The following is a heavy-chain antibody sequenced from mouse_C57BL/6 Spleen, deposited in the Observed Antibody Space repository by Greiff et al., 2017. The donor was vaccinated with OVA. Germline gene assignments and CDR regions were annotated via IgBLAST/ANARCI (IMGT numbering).Heavy chain of an antibody. V-gene: IGHV1-80*01. D-gene: IGHD1-1*01. Sequence: VKLQESGAELVKPGASVKISCKASGYAFSSYWMNWVKQRPGKGLEWIGQIYPGDGDTNYNGKFKGKATLTADKSSSTAYMQLSSLTSEDSAVYFCARQTDYGSRFDYWGQGTTLTVSS. CDR3: ARQTDYGSRFDY. CDR2: IYPGDGDT. J-gene: IGHJ2*01. CDR1: GYAFSSYW.